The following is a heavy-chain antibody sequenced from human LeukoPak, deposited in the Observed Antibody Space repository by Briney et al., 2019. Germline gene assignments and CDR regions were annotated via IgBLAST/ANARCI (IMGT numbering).Heavy chain of an antibody. V-gene: IGHV3-21*01. D-gene: IGHD3-10*01. Sequence: GGSLRLSCTASGFTFSSYSMNWVRQAPGKGLEWVSSISSSSGHIYYADSVKGRFTISRDNAKNSLYLQMNSLRAEDTAVYYCARGRGLPGPLDYWGQGTLVTVSS. CDR3: ARGRGLPGPLDY. J-gene: IGHJ4*02. CDR1: GFTFSSYS. CDR2: ISSSSGHI.